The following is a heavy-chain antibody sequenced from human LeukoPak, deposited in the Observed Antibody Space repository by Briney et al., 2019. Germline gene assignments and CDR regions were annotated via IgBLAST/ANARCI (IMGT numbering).Heavy chain of an antibody. CDR1: GGSISSSY. V-gene: IGHV4-59*01. Sequence: PSETLSLTCSVSGGSISSSYWSWIRQPPGKGLEWIGQIYYSGSTNYNPSLKSRVTISVDTSKNQFSLELSYVTAADTAVYYCAREGMIATGREPAEIWGQGTMVTVSS. J-gene: IGHJ3*02. CDR3: AREGMIATGREPAEI. CDR2: IYYSGST. D-gene: IGHD3-22*01.